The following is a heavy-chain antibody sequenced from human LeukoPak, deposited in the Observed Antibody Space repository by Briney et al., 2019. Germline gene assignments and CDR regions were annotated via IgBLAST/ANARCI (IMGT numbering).Heavy chain of an antibody. CDR3: ATSAGDYRAGRYYYMGV. J-gene: IGHJ6*03. V-gene: IGHV1-2*02. CDR1: GYTFTGYY. Sequence: ASVKVSCKASGYTFTGYYFHWVRQAPGQGLEWMGWINPNTAGTNYAQKFLGGVTLTWDTSISTAYMELNRLTSDDTAVYYCATSAGDYRAGRYYYMGVWGKGTSVTVSS. D-gene: IGHD4-11*01. CDR2: INPNTAGT.